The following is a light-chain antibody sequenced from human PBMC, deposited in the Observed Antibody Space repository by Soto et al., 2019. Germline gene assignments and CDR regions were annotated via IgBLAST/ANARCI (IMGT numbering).Light chain of an antibody. CDR1: GSDVGGYNY. CDR2: DVS. CDR3: SSYTSSNTPI. J-gene: IGLJ2*01. Sequence: QSVLTQPASVSGSPGQSITISCTGTGSDVGGYNYVSWYQQHPGKVPRLMIYDVSNRPSGVSNRFSGSKSGNTASLTISGLQAEDEADYYCSSYTSSNTPIFGGGTKVTVL. V-gene: IGLV2-14*03.